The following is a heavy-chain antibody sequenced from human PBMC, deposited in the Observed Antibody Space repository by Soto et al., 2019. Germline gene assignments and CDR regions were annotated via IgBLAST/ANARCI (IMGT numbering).Heavy chain of an antibody. CDR3: AVYILTASPFDY. J-gene: IGHJ4*02. D-gene: IGHD3-9*01. Sequence: SETLSLTCTVSGGSISSSSYYWGWIRQPPGKGLEWIGSIYYSGSTYYNPSLKSRVTISVDTSKNQFSLKLSSVTAADTAVYYCAVYILTASPFDYWGQGTLVTVSS. V-gene: IGHV4-39*01. CDR2: IYYSGST. CDR1: GGSISSSSYY.